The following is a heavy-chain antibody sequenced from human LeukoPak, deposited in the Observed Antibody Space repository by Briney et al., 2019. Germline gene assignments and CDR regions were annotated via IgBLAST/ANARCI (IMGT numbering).Heavy chain of an antibody. CDR3: ASSELRGYSYGYKPEPFDY. CDR1: GFTFSSYS. CDR2: ISSSSSYI. J-gene: IGHJ4*02. Sequence: GGSLRLSCAASGFTFSSYSMNWVRQAPGKGLEWVSSISSSSSYIYYADSVKGRFTISRDNAKNSLYLQMNSLRAEDTAVYYCASSELRGYSYGYKPEPFDYWGQGTLVTVSS. V-gene: IGHV3-21*04. D-gene: IGHD5-18*01.